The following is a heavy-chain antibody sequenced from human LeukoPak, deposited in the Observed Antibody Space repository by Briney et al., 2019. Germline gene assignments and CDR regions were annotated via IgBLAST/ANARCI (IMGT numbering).Heavy chain of an antibody. J-gene: IGHJ4*02. CDR2: ISYDGSNK. CDR1: GFTFSSYA. D-gene: IGHD5-18*01. CDR3: ARGYSGFDY. Sequence: GILRLSCAASGFTFSSYAMHWVRQAPGKGLEWVAVISYDGSNKYYADSVKGRFTISRDNSKNTLYLQMNSLRAEDTAVYYCARGYSGFDYWGQGTLVTVSS. V-gene: IGHV3-30*04.